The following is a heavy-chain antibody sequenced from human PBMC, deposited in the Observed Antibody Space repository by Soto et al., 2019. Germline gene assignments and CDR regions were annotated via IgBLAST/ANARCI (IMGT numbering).Heavy chain of an antibody. CDR2: INPFNPTGTST. D-gene: IGHD6-13*01. V-gene: IGHV1-46*01. CDR3: ARDFPAGDH. J-gene: IGHJ4*02. CDR1: GYTFTNYY. Sequence: QVQLVQSGAEVKKPGASVKISCRASGYTFTNYYIHWVRQAPGQGLEWLGIINPFNPTGTSTNYAQKFHARVTLTMDTSTSTVYMELSGLRSEDTAMFYCARDFPAGDHWGQGTLVIVSS.